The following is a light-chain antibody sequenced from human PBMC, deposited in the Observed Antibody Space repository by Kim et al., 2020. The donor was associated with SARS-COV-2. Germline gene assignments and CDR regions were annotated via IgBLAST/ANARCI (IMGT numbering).Light chain of an antibody. J-gene: IGLJ2*01. CDR1: EVGKKN. CDR3: QAWDGSTHVV. Sequence: SPGQTGGITCSGDEVGKKNVSWVQQRPGQSPGLVISQDNKRPSGIPDRFSGSNSGNRATLTISGTQAVDEADYYCQAWDGSTHVVFGGGTQLTVL. CDR2: QDN. V-gene: IGLV3-1*01.